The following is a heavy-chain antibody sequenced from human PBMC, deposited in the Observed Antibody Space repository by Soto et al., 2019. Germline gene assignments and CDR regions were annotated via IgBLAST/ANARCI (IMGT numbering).Heavy chain of an antibody. CDR1: GGSISSYY. D-gene: IGHD3-10*01. CDR2: IYYSGST. J-gene: IGHJ5*02. V-gene: IGHV4-59*01. Sequence: PSETLSLTCTVSGGSISSYYWSWIRQPPGKGLEWVGYIYYSGSTNYNPSLKSRVTISVDTSKNQFSLKLSSVTAAATAVNYCESQMYYYGSGRDTWFDPWGQGTLVTVSS. CDR3: ESQMYYYGSGRDTWFDP.